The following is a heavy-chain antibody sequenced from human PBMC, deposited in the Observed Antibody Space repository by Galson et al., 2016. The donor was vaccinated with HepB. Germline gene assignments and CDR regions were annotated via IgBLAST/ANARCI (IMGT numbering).Heavy chain of an antibody. D-gene: IGHD6-25*01. Sequence: CSVSGGSIISSNYYWGWIRQPPAQGLEWLGKIYYNGRTYYNPSLESRVTISVDTSKNQFPLRLTSVTAADTALYYCARQYRGGPSDYWGQGTPVIVSS. CDR3: ARQYRGGPSDY. CDR2: IYYNGRT. J-gene: IGHJ4*02. V-gene: IGHV4-39*06. CDR1: GGSIISSNYY.